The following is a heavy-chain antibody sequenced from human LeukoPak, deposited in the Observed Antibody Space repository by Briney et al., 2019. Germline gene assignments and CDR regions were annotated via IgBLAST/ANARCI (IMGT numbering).Heavy chain of an antibody. V-gene: IGHV3-7*01. CDR2: IKQDGSEK. Sequence: GGSLRLSCAASGFTFSSYWMSWVRQAPGKGLEWVANIKQDGSEKYYVDSVKGRFTTSRDNAKNSLYLQMNSLRAEDTAVYYCARGDGSDYYGSGSYGFDYWGQGTLVTVSS. J-gene: IGHJ4*02. CDR1: GFTFSSYW. CDR3: ARGDGSDYYGSGSYGFDY. D-gene: IGHD3-10*01.